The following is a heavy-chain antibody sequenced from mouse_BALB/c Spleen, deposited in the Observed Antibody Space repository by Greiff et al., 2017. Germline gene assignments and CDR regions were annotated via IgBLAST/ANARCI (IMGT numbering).Heavy chain of an antibody. CDR2: IDPFNGGT. D-gene: IGHD3-3*01. J-gene: IGHJ3*01. CDR3: ARNGATAAFAY. Sequence: EVKLQQSGPELMKPGASVKISCKASGYSFTSYYMHWVKQSHGKSLEWIGYIDPFNGGTSYNQKFKGKATLTVDKSSSTAYMHLSSLTSEDSAVYYCARNGATAAFAYWGQGTLVTVSA. CDR1: GYSFTSYY. V-gene: IGHV1S135*01.